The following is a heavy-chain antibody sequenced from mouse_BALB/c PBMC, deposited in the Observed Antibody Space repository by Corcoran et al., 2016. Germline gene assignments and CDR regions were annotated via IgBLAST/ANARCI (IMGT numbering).Heavy chain of an antibody. CDR2: IYPGSGNT. CDR3: ARGYGNYVFAY. D-gene: IGHD2-10*02. J-gene: IGHJ3*01. Sequence: QIQLQQSGPELVKPGASVKISCKASGYTFTDYYINWVKQKPGQGLEWIGWIYPGSGNTKYNEKFKGKATLTVDTSSSTAYMQLSSLPSEDTAVYFCARGYGNYVFAYWGQGTLVTVSA. CDR1: GYTFTDYY. V-gene: IGHV1-84*02.